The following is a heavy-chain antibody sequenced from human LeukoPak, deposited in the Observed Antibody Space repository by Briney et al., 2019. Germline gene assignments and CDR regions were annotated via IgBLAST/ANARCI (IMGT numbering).Heavy chain of an antibody. D-gene: IGHD2-21*02. Sequence: SGTLSLTCAVSGGSISSSNWWSWVRQPPGKGLEWIGEIYHSGSTNYNPSLKSRVTISVDKSKNQFSLKLSSVTAADTAVYYCARTHIVVVTAPYAFDIWGQGTMVTVSS. CDR1: GGSISSSNW. CDR2: IYHSGST. CDR3: ARTHIVVVTAPYAFDI. J-gene: IGHJ3*02. V-gene: IGHV4-4*02.